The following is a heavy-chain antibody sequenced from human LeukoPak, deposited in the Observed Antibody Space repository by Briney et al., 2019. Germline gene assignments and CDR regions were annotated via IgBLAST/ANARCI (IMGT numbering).Heavy chain of an antibody. V-gene: IGHV4-59*01. CDR2: IYYSGST. CDR1: GGSISSYY. D-gene: IGHD6-6*01. CDR3: ARRHVEYSSSSDPYYFDY. J-gene: IGHJ4*02. Sequence: SETLSLTCTVSGGSISSYYWSWIRQPPGKGLEWIGYIYYSGSTSYNPSLKSRVTISVDTSRNQFSLKLSSVTAADTAVYYCARRHVEYSSSSDPYYFDYWGQGTLVTVSS.